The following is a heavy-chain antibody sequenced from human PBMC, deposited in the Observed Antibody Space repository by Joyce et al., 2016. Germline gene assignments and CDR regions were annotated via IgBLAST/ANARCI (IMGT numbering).Heavy chain of an antibody. CDR1: GFSFSTYS. J-gene: IGHJ4*02. D-gene: IGHD4-17*01. CDR2: ISGKGLYK. CDR3: ARIPPYGEVQHYFDN. V-gene: IGHV3-21*01. Sequence: EVQLVESGGGLVKPGGSLRLSCAASGFSFSTYSMNWVRQAPGKGLEWVSSISGKGLYKYYADSVKGRFTISRDNARNSLYLQMNSLRVEDTAVYYCARIPPYGEVQHYFDNWGRGTLVTVSS.